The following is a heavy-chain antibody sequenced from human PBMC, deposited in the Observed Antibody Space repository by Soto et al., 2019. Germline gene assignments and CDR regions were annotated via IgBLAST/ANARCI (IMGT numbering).Heavy chain of an antibody. Sequence: EVQLVESGGGLVKPGGSLRLSCAASGFTFTRYSMNLVRQAPGKGLEWVSSIISNTNYIYYEDSMKGRFTISRDNAKNSLYLEMNSLRAEDTAVYYCARESEDLTSNFDYWGQGTLVTVSS. V-gene: IGHV3-21*06. J-gene: IGHJ4*02. CDR1: GFTFTRYS. CDR3: ARESEDLTSNFDY. CDR2: IISNTNYI.